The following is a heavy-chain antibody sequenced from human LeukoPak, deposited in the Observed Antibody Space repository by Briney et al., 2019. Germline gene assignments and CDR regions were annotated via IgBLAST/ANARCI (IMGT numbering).Heavy chain of an antibody. D-gene: IGHD2-8*01. CDR1: GYTFTNYG. Sequence: ASVKVSCKAFGYTFTNYGITWVRQVAGQGLEWMGWTSSYNGKTNYVQKFQGRVAMSADPSTNTAYMELRSLTSDDMGIYYCARDPPRSATVCAFDIWGQGTMVTVSS. CDR3: ARDPPRSATVCAFDI. V-gene: IGHV1-18*03. CDR2: TSSYNGKT. J-gene: IGHJ3*02.